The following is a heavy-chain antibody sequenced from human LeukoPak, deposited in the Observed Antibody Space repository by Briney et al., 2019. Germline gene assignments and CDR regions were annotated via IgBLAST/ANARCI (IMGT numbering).Heavy chain of an antibody. Sequence: SETLSLTCTVSGASMDSYYWSWIRQPPGKGLEWIGYVYSSGSTNYNPSVKSRVTISVDTSKNQFSLKLSSVTAADTAVYYCGRGFGSGYDFPTYFYGMDLWGQGTTVTVSS. J-gene: IGHJ6*02. CDR3: GRGFGSGYDFPTYFYGMDL. D-gene: IGHD5-12*01. CDR2: VYSSGST. V-gene: IGHV4-59*01. CDR1: GASMDSYY.